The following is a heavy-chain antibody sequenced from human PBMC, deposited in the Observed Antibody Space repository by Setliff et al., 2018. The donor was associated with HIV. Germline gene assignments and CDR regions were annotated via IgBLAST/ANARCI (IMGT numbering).Heavy chain of an antibody. Sequence: SETLSLTCNVSGGSISSRYWTWIRQPPGKGLEWIGYINFGSTTYNPSLKSRVTISLDTSKNQFSLKLRSVTAADTAVYYCARAYGSERLNWFDPWGQGTLVTVSS. V-gene: IGHV4-59*11. CDR3: ARAYGSERLNWFDP. D-gene: IGHD3-10*01. CDR1: GGSISSRY. CDR2: INFGST. J-gene: IGHJ5*02.